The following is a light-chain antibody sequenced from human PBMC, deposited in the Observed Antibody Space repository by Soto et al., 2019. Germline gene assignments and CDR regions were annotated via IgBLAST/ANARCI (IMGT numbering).Light chain of an antibody. CDR1: QSVSSN. CDR3: QQYGSSPLT. J-gene: IGKJ4*01. CDR2: GAS. Sequence: VMTQSPATLSVSPGERATLSCRASQSVSSNLAWYQQKPGQAPRLLIYGASTRATGIPARFSGSGSGTEFTLTISRLEPEDFAVYYCQQYGSSPLTFGGGTKVDIK. V-gene: IGKV3-15*01.